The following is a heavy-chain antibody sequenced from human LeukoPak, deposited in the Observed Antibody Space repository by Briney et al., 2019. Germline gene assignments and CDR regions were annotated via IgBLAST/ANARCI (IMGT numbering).Heavy chain of an antibody. CDR3: AKEAHNYYDSSGYLFGY. V-gene: IGHV3-33*06. Sequence: PGGSLRLSXAASGFTFSSYGMHWVRQAPGKGLEWVAVIWYDGNNKYYADSVKGRFTISRDNSKNTLYLQMNSLRAEDTAVYYCAKEAHNYYDSSGYLFGYWGQGTLVTVSS. CDR1: GFTFSSYG. D-gene: IGHD3-22*01. J-gene: IGHJ4*02. CDR2: IWYDGNNK.